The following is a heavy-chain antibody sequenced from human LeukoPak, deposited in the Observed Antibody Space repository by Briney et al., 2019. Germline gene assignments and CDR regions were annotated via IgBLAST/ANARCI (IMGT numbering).Heavy chain of an antibody. CDR3: AKVWSVLTPFDY. D-gene: IGHD3-3*01. J-gene: IGHJ4*02. CDR2: ISGGGGST. V-gene: IGHV3-23*01. Sequence: KAGGSLRLSCAASGFTFSSYAMSWVRQAPGKGLEWVSAISGGGGSTYYADSVKGRFTISRDNSKNTLYLQMNSLRAEDTAVYYCAKVWSVLTPFDYWGQGTLVTVSS. CDR1: GFTFSSYA.